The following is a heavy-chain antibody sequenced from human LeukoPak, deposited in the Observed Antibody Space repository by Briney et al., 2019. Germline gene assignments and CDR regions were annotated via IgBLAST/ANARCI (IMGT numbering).Heavy chain of an antibody. D-gene: IGHD4-17*01. CDR3: ARDYGDPHYYYYYGMDV. CDR2: INPNSGGT. Sequence: ASVKVSCKASGYTFTGYYMHWVRQAPGQGLEWMGRINPNSGGTNYAQKLQGRVTMTTDTSTSTAYMELRSLRSDDTAVYYCARDYGDPHYYYYYGMDVWGQGTTVTVSS. V-gene: IGHV1-2*06. J-gene: IGHJ6*02. CDR1: GYTFTGYY.